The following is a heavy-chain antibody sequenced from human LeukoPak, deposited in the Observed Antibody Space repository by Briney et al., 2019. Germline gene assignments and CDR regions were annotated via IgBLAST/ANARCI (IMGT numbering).Heavy chain of an antibody. V-gene: IGHV3-30*02. CDR2: IRYDGSNK. CDR3: ANLLNYYDSSGYYYRESFDY. CDR1: GFTFSSYG. Sequence: GGSLRLSCAASGFTFSSYGMHWVRQAPGKGLEWVAFIRYDGSNKYYADSVKGRFTISRDNSKNTLYLQMNGLRAEDTAVYYCANLLNYYDSSGYYYRESFDYWGQGTLVTVSS. J-gene: IGHJ4*02. D-gene: IGHD3-22*01.